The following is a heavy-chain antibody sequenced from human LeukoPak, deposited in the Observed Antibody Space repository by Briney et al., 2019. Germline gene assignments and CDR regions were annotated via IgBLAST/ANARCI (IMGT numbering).Heavy chain of an antibody. V-gene: IGHV1-2*06. D-gene: IGHD2-21*02. CDR3: ARVLAYCGGDCYSDGDNWFDP. J-gene: IGHJ5*02. CDR1: GYTFTGYY. CDR2: INPNSGGT. Sequence: ASVKVSCKASGYTFTGYYMHWVRQAPGQGLEWMGRINPNSGGTNYAQKFQGRVTMTRDTSISTAYMELSRLRSDDTAVHYRARVLAYCGGDCYSDGDNWFDPWGQGTLVTVSS.